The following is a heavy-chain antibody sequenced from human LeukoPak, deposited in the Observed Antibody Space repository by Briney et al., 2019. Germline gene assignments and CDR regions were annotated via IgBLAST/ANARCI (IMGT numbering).Heavy chain of an antibody. V-gene: IGHV4-39*07. CDR2: IYYSGST. CDR1: GGSIGSSSYY. CDR3: ARETPGPYYYDSSGYFDY. J-gene: IGHJ4*02. D-gene: IGHD3-22*01. Sequence: SETLSLTCTVSGGSIGSSSYYWGWIRQPPGKGLEWIGSIYYSGSTYYNPSLKSRVTISVDTSKNQFSLKLSSVTAADTAVYYCARETPGPYYYDSSGYFDYWGQGTLVTVSS.